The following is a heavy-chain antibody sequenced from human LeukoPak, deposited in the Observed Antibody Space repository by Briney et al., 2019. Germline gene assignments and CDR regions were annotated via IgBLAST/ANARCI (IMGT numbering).Heavy chain of an antibody. CDR3: ARDGGQTASLFDY. Sequence: GGSLRLSCAASGFTFSAYSMNWVRQAPGKGLEWASYISASSATIYYADSVKGRFTISRDNAKNSLDLQMNSLRDEDAAVYYCARDGGQTASLFDYWGQGTLDTVSS. CDR1: GFTFSAYS. V-gene: IGHV3-48*02. CDR2: ISASSATI. J-gene: IGHJ4*02. D-gene: IGHD2-21*02.